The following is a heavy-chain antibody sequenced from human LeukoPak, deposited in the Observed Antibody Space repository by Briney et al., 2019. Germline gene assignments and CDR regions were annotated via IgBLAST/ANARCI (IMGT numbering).Heavy chain of an antibody. CDR1: GGTFSSHA. J-gene: IGHJ4*02. Sequence: KVSCKASGGTFSSHAISWVRQAPGQGLEWVGGIIPIFGTTNYAQKFQGRVTITTDESTSTGYMELRSLRSDDTAVYYCARGDSGYDYGFDNWGQGTPVTVSS. V-gene: IGHV1-69*05. D-gene: IGHD5-12*01. CDR2: IIPIFGTT. CDR3: ARGDSGYDYGFDN.